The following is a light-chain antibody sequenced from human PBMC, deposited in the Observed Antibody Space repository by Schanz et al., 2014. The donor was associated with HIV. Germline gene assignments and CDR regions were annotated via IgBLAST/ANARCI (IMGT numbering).Light chain of an antibody. Sequence: EIVMTQSPATLSVSPGERATLSCRASQSVSSNLAWYQVKAGQAPRLLVYGASRRATDIPGRFSGTGSGTDFSLTISGLEPEDFAVYYCQHYDGLPTFGPGTKLEIK. CDR2: GAS. CDR3: QHYDGLPT. V-gene: IGKV3-20*01. CDR1: QSVSSN. J-gene: IGKJ3*01.